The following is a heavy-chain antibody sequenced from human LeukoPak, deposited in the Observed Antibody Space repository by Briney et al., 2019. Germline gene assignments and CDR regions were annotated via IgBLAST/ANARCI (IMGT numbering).Heavy chain of an antibody. J-gene: IGHJ4*02. Sequence: GGSLRLSCAASGFTFSSYGMHWVRQAPGKGLEWVAVISYDGSNKYYADSVKGRFTISRDNSKNTLCLQMNSLRAEDTAVYYCAKDSYGDRWGQGTLVTVSS. V-gene: IGHV3-30*18. D-gene: IGHD4-17*01. CDR2: ISYDGSNK. CDR3: AKDSYGDR. CDR1: GFTFSSYG.